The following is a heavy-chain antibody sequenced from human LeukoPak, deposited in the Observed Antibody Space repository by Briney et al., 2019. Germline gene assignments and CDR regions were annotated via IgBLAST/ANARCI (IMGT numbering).Heavy chain of an antibody. V-gene: IGHV4-34*01. CDR2: INHSGST. CDR3: ARGIVIYAACPFVP. CDR1: GRSFYQFL. J-gene: IGHJ5*02. D-gene: IGHD3-16*02. Sequence: SETLALLFSGFGRSFYQFLCRLVPQPPGKGLEWIGEINHSGSTNYNPSLKSRVTISVDTSKNQFFLKLSSVTAADTAVYYCARGIVIYAACPFVPGGRGTLVTVSS.